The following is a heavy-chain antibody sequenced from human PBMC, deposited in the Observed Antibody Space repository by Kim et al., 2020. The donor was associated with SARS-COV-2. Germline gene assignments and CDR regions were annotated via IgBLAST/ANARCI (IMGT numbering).Heavy chain of an antibody. J-gene: IGHJ3*02. Sequence: GGSLRLSCAASGFTFSSYSMNWVRQAPGKGLEWVSSISSSSSYIYYADSVKGRFTISRDNAKNSLYLQMNSLRAEDTAVYYCARGLGSRGYSYGGLDIWGQGTMVTVSS. CDR3: ARGLGSRGYSYGGLDI. D-gene: IGHD5-18*01. CDR2: ISSSSSYI. V-gene: IGHV3-21*01. CDR1: GFTFSSYS.